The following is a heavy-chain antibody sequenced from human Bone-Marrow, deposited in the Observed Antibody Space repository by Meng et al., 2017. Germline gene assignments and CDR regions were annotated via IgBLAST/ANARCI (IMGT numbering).Heavy chain of an antibody. J-gene: IGHJ4*02. CDR3: ARDPVLRYFDWLLYQNYYFDY. CDR2: INPNSGGT. Sequence: ASVKVSCKPSGYNFPGYYMHWVRQAPGQGLEWMGWINPNSGGTNYAQKFQGRVTMTRDTSISTAYMELSRLRSDDTAVYYCARDPVLRYFDWLLYQNYYFDYWGQGTLVTVSS. D-gene: IGHD3-9*01. V-gene: IGHV1-2*02. CDR1: GYNFPGYY.